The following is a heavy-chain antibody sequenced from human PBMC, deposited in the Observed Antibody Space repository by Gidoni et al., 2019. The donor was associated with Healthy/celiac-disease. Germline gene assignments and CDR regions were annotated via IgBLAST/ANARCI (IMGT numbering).Heavy chain of an antibody. Sequence: KGLEWVGRIKSKTDGGTTDYAAPVKGRFTISRDDSKNTLYLQMNSLKTEDTAVYYCTTYPSPLEAMVNYWGQGTLVTVSS. CDR3: TTYPSPLEAMVNY. V-gene: IGHV3-15*01. J-gene: IGHJ4*02. CDR2: IKSKTDGGTT. D-gene: IGHD5-18*01.